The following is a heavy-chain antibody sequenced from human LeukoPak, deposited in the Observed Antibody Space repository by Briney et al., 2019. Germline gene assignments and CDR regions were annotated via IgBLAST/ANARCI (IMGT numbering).Heavy chain of an antibody. V-gene: IGHV3-9*01. D-gene: IGHD7-27*01. CDR1: GFTFDDYA. J-gene: IGHJ4*02. CDR2: ISWNSGSI. Sequence: GGSLRLSCAASGFTFDDYAMHWVRQAPGKGLEWVSGISWNSGSIGYADSVKGRFTISRDNAKNSLYLQMNSLRAEDTAVYYCARVVREETGDWDYWGQGTLVTVSS. CDR3: ARVVREETGDWDY.